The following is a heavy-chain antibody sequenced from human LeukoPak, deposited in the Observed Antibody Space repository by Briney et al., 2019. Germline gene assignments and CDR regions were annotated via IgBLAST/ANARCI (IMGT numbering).Heavy chain of an antibody. CDR2: IYHSGST. CDR1: GGSISSGDYY. D-gene: IGHD3-10*01. V-gene: IGHV4-30-2*01. Sequence: SQTLSLTCSVSGGSISSGDYYWSWIRQPPGKGLEWIGYIYHSGSTYYNPSLKSRVTISVDRSKNQFSLKLSSVTAADTAVYYCAREVVRGSGSAFFDFWGQGTLVTVSS. J-gene: IGHJ4*02. CDR3: AREVVRGSGSAFFDF.